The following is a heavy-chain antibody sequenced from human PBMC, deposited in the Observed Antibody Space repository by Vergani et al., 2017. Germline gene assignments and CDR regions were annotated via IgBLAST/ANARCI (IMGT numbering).Heavy chain of an antibody. J-gene: IGHJ6*02. Sequence: QVQLVQSGAEVKKPGSSVKVSCKASGGTFSSYAISWVRQAPGQGLEWMGRIIPILGTANYAQKFQGRVTITADESTSTAYMELSSLRSEDTAVYYCARDIVATINYYYYYGMDVWGQGTTVTVSS. D-gene: IGHD5-12*01. CDR3: ARDIVATINYYYYYGMDV. CDR2: IIPILGTA. V-gene: IGHV1-69*11. CDR1: GGTFSSYA.